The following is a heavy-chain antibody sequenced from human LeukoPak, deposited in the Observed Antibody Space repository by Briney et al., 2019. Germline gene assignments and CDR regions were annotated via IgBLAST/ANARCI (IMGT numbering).Heavy chain of an antibody. CDR3: ARHLLWFGELGFDY. CDR2: IYYSGST. J-gene: IGHJ4*02. D-gene: IGHD3-10*01. Sequence: SETLSLTCTVSGGSISSYYWSWIRQPPGKGLEWIGYIYYSGSTNYNPSLKSRVTISVDTSKNQFSLKLSSVTAADTAVYYCARHLLWFGELGFDYWGQGTLVTVSS. V-gene: IGHV4-59*08. CDR1: GGSISSYY.